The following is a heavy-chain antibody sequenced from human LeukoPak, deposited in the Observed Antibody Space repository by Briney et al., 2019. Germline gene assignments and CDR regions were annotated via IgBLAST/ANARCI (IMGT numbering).Heavy chain of an antibody. V-gene: IGHV3-23*01. Sequence: GGSLRLSCAASGFTFSSYAMSWVRQAPGKGLEWVSAISGSGGSTYYADSVKGRFTISRDNSKNTLYLQMNSLRAEDTAVYYCAKDPLWFGELLYDYWGQGTLVTVSS. CDR2: ISGSGGST. D-gene: IGHD3-10*01. CDR1: GFTFSSYA. CDR3: AKDPLWFGELLYDY. J-gene: IGHJ4*02.